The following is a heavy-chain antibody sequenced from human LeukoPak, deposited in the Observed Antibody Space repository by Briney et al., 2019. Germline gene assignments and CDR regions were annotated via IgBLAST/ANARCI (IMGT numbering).Heavy chain of an antibody. D-gene: IGHD3-22*01. CDR2: INHSGST. CDR3: ARRRYYYDSSGYYRRVAGWVDY. J-gene: IGHJ4*02. V-gene: IGHV4-34*01. Sequence: PSETLSLTCAVYGGSFSGYYWSWIRQPPGKGLEWIGEINHSGSTNYNPSLKSRVTISVDTSNNQFSLKLSSVTAADTAVYYSARRRYYYDSSGYYRRVAGWVDYWGQGTLVTVSS. CDR1: GGSFSGYY.